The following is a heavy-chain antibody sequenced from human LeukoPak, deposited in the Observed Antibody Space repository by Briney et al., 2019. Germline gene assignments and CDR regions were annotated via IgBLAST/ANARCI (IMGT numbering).Heavy chain of an antibody. CDR3: AKAHDYYYYYGMDV. CDR1: GFTFSSHA. Sequence: GGSLRLSCAASGFTFSSHAMSWVSQAPGKGLEWVSAISGSGGSTYYADSVKGRFTISRDNSKNTLYLQMNSLRAEDTAVYYCAKAHDYYYYYGMDVWGQGTTVTVSS. V-gene: IGHV3-23*01. CDR2: ISGSGGST. J-gene: IGHJ6*02.